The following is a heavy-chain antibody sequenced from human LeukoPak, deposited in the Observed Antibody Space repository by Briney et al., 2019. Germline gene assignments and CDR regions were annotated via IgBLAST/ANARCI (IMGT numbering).Heavy chain of an antibody. V-gene: IGHV5-51*01. CDR1: GYSFTTYW. Sequence: GESLKISCKGSGYSFTTYWIGWVRQMPGKGLEWMGIIYPGDSDTTYSPSLQGQVTMSADKFISTAYLQWSSLKASDTAMYYCVRLVGGGIVGHVDVWGKGTTVTVSS. CDR3: VRLVGGGIVGHVDV. D-gene: IGHD2-15*01. CDR2: IYPGDSDT. J-gene: IGHJ6*04.